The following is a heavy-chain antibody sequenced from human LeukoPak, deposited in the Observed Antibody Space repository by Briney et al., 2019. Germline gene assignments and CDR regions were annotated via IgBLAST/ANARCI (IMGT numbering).Heavy chain of an antibody. CDR1: GGTFSSYA. CDR2: IIPILGIA. CDR3: ARARAAAGTANWFDP. V-gene: IGHV1-69*04. J-gene: IGHJ5*02. D-gene: IGHD6-13*01. Sequence: ASVKVSCKASGGTFSSYAISWVRQALGQGLEWMGRIIPILGIANYAQKFQGRVTITADKSTSTAYMELSSLRSEDTAVYYCARARAAAGTANWFDPWGQGTLVTVSS.